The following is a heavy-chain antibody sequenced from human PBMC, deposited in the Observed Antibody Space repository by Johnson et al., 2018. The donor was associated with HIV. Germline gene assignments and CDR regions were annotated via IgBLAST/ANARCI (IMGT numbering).Heavy chain of an antibody. D-gene: IGHD1-26*01. CDR3: ARDDLDNSGHLMAFDM. Sequence: VQLVESGGGVVQPGRSLRLSCAASGFTFTTYAMHWVRQAPGKGLEWVANIKQDGYEKYYVDSVKGRFTISRDNAKNSLYLQMNSLRAEDTAVYYCARDDLDNSGHLMAFDMWGQGTMVTVSS. CDR2: IKQDGYEK. J-gene: IGHJ3*02. CDR1: GFTFTTYA. V-gene: IGHV3-7*03.